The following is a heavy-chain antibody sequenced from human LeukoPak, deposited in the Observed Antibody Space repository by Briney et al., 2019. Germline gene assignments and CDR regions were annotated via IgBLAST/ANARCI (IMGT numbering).Heavy chain of an antibody. CDR2: ITYNGRT. CDR3: AKWGYYFDSSAYVAPTDDS. CDR1: GGSISTYY. J-gene: IGHJ4*02. Sequence: SETLSLTCTVSGGSISTYYWTWIRQPPGKGLEWIGYITYNGRTDYNPSLKGRVTISLDTSKNQSSLKLTSVTAADTAVYYCAKWGYYFDSSAYVAPTDDSWGQGTLVTVPS. D-gene: IGHD3-22*01. V-gene: IGHV4-59*01.